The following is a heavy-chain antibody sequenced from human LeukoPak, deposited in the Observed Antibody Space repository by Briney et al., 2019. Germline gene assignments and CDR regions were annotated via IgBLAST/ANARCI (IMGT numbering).Heavy chain of an antibody. V-gene: IGHV3-74*01. Sequence: GGSLRLSCAASGLTFSSHWMHWVRQAPGKGLVWVSRITNDGSSTTYADSVKGRFTISRDNAKNMLYLQVNSLRAEDTAVYYCAKWKYSNSGIDDYWGQGTLVTVSS. D-gene: IGHD6-6*01. CDR3: AKWKYSNSGIDDY. CDR1: GLTFSSHW. CDR2: ITNDGSST. J-gene: IGHJ4*02.